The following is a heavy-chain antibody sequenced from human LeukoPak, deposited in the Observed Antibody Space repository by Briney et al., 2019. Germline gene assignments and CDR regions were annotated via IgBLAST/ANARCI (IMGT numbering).Heavy chain of an antibody. J-gene: IGHJ4*02. D-gene: IGHD3-22*01. CDR2: IKEDGSEK. V-gene: IGHV3-7*01. Sequence: GGSLRLSCAASGFTFGTYWMSWARQAPGKGLQWVANIKEDGSEKYYVDSVKGRFTISRDNAKNSLYLQVNTLRAEDTAVYFCAVMSNYYDSSAYYPFNHWGQGTLVTVSP. CDR1: GFTFGTYW. CDR3: AVMSNYYDSSAYYPFNH.